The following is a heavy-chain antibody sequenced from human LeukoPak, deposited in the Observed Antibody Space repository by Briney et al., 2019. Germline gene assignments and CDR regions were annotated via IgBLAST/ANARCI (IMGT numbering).Heavy chain of an antibody. CDR2: IYYSGST. J-gene: IGHJ4*02. CDR3: AREVVEYQLLNLFDY. V-gene: IGHV4-30-4*08. D-gene: IGHD2-2*01. Sequence: SQTLSLTCTVSGGSISSGDYYWSWIRQPPGKGLERIGYIYYSGSTYYNPSLKSRVTISVDTSKNQFSLKLSSVTAADTAVYYCAREVVEYQLLNLFDYWGQGTLVTVSS. CDR1: GGSISSGDYY.